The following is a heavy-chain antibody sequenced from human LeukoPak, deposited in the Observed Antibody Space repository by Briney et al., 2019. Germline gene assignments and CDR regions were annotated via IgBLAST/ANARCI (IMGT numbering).Heavy chain of an antibody. V-gene: IGHV3-21*01. CDR3: ASGIVVVNDY. CDR1: GFTFSSYS. CDR2: ISSSSSYI. J-gene: IGHJ4*02. Sequence: GGSLRLSCAASGFTFSSYSMNWVRRAPGKGLEWVSSISSSSSYIYYADSVKGRFTISRDNAKNSLYLQMNSLRAEDTAVYYCASGIVVVNDYWGQGTLVTVSS. D-gene: IGHD3-22*01.